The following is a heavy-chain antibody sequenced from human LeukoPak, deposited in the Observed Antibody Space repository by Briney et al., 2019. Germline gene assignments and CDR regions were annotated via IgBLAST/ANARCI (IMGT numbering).Heavy chain of an antibody. CDR1: GFTFSSHA. CDR3: AKDQTPYGSGSYSPIDY. Sequence: GGSLRLSCAASGFTFSSHAMNWVRQAPGKGLEWVSGISGSGGSTYYADSVKGRFTISRDNSKNTLYLQVNSLRAEDTALYYCAKDQTPYGSGSYSPIDYWGQGTLVTVSS. CDR2: ISGSGGST. D-gene: IGHD3-10*01. V-gene: IGHV3-23*01. J-gene: IGHJ4*02.